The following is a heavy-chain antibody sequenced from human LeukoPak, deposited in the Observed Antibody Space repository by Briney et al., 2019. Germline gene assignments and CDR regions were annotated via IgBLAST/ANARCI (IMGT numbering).Heavy chain of an antibody. CDR3: ARDRRDGYNSFYYFDY. D-gene: IGHD5-24*01. CDR1: GGSIDSSSYY. V-gene: IGHV4-39*07. Sequence: PSETLSLTCTVSGGSIDSSSYYWGWIRQPPGKGLEWIGSIYHNGITYYNPSLKSRVTMSVDTSKSQFSLKLNSVTAADTAVYYCARDRRDGYNSFYYFDYWGQGTLVTVSS. CDR2: IYHNGIT. J-gene: IGHJ4*02.